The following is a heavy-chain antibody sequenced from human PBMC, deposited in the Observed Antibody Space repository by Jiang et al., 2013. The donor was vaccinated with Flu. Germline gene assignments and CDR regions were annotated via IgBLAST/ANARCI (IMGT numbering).Heavy chain of an antibody. V-gene: IGHV4-59*02. CDR2: IYYGKT. J-gene: IGHJ6*02. Sequence: GPGLVKASETLSLTCTVSGGSVRSYFWSWIRQAPGKGLECVGYIYYGKTNYNPSLKSRVTISVDTAKNQFSLKLDSVTATDTAVYYCARDRATAVTDYYGMDVWGQGTTVTVSS. CDR3: ARDRATAVTDYYGMDV. CDR1: GGSVRSYF. D-gene: IGHD6-19*01.